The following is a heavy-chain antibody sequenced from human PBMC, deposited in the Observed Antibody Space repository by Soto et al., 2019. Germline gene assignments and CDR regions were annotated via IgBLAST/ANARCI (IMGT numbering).Heavy chain of an antibody. CDR1: GFSFSEYG. CDR3: AKRRLNTITSLPDF. V-gene: IGHV3-23*04. D-gene: IGHD2-2*01. Sequence: EIQLVESGGGLAQPGGSLRLSCVASGFSFSEYGMSWVRQTPQKTLEWVASISGNKMNTFYPDSVKGRFFISRDNSDNTLHLQMNSLRDDDTAIYYCAKRRLNTITSLPDFWGQGVQVTVSS. J-gene: IGHJ1*01. CDR2: ISGNKMNT.